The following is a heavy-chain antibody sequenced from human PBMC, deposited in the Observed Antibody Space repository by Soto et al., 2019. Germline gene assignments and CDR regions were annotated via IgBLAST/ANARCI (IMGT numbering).Heavy chain of an antibody. J-gene: IGHJ4*02. Sequence: PSEALSRTCAVSGGSISSSNWWNWVRQPPGKGLEWIGEIYHSGSTNYNPSLKSRVTISVDTSKNQFSLKLSSVTAADTAVYDCARSSHSTVTTLDYWGQGTLVTVS. CDR1: GGSISSSNW. CDR2: IYHSGST. V-gene: IGHV4-4*02. CDR3: ARSSHSTVTTLDY. D-gene: IGHD4-17*01.